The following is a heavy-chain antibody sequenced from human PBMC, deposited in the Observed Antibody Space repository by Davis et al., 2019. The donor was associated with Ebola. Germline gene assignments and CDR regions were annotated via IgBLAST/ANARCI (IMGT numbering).Heavy chain of an antibody. V-gene: IGHV4-34*01. CDR3: VWIVRGDFDI. Sequence: PGGSLRLSCAVYGGSFSGYYWSWIRQPPGKGLEWIGEINHSGSTNYNPSLKSRVTISVDTSKNQFSLKLSSVTAADTAVYYCVWIVRGDFDIWGQGTMVTVSS. D-gene: IGHD2/OR15-2a*01. J-gene: IGHJ3*02. CDR1: GGSFSGYY. CDR2: INHSGST.